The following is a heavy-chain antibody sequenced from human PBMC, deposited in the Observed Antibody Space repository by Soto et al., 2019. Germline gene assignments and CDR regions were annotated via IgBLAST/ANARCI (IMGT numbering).Heavy chain of an antibody. D-gene: IGHD6-19*01. CDR3: ARVFGWYYFDY. J-gene: IGHJ4*02. CDR1: GGSISSYY. V-gene: IGHV4-59*01. CDR2: IYYSGST. Sequence: PSETLSLTCTVSGGSISSYYWSWIRQPPGKGLEWIGYIYYSGSTNYNPSLKSRVTISVDTSKNQFSLKLSSVTAADTAVYYCARVFGWYYFDYWGQGTLVTVSS.